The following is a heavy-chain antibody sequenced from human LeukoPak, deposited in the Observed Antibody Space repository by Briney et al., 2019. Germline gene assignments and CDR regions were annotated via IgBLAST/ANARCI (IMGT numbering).Heavy chain of an antibody. CDR1: GFTFSSYG. V-gene: IGHV3-23*01. CDR2: ISGSGGST. CDR3: TTDAPTYYYDSSGYTLQDY. D-gene: IGHD3-22*01. J-gene: IGHJ4*02. Sequence: GGSLRLSCAASGFTFSSYGMSWVRQAPGKGLEWVSAISGSGGSTYYADSVKGRFTISRDNSKNTLYLQMNSLKTEDTAVYYCTTDAPTYYYDSSGYTLQDYWGQGTLVTVSS.